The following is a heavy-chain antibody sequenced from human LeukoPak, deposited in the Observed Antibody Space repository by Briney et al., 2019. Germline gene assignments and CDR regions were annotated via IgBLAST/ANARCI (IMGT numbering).Heavy chain of an antibody. CDR3: ARLPQTWFGELGWYFDL. CDR2: IYYSGST. CDR1: GGSISSSSYY. D-gene: IGHD3-10*01. J-gene: IGHJ2*01. Sequence: SETLSLTCTVSGGSISSSSYYWGWFRQPPGKGLEWIGSIYYSGSTYYNPSLNSRVTISVDTSKNQFSLKLSSVTAADTAVYYCARLPQTWFGELGWYFDLWGRGTLVTVSS. V-gene: IGHV4-39*01.